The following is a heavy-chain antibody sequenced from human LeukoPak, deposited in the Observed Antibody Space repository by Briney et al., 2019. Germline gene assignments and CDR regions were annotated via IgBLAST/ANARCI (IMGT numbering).Heavy chain of an antibody. V-gene: IGHV3-23*01. CDR1: GFSFSSYA. CDR2: FSGSGGST. D-gene: IGHD2-2*01. CDR3: AKGYCSSTSCPSDY. Sequence: GGSLRLSCAASGFSFSSYAMSWVRQAPGKGLEWVSGFSGSGGSTYYADSVKGRFTISRDNYKNTLYLQMNSLRAEDTAVYYCAKGYCSSTSCPSDYWGQGTLVTVYS. J-gene: IGHJ4*02.